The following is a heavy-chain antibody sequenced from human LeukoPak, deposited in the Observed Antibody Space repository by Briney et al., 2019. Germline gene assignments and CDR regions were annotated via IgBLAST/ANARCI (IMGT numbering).Heavy chain of an antibody. Sequence: GGSLRLSCAASGFTVSSNYMSWVRQAPGKGLEWVSVIYSGGSTYYADSVKGRFTISRDNSKNTLYLRMNSLRAEDTAVYYCARTQGVSYYDILTGYYVSPGDDYWGQGTLVTVSS. CDR1: GFTVSSNY. V-gene: IGHV3-66*01. CDR2: IYSGGST. D-gene: IGHD3-9*01. J-gene: IGHJ4*02. CDR3: ARTQGVSYYDILTGYYVSPGDDY.